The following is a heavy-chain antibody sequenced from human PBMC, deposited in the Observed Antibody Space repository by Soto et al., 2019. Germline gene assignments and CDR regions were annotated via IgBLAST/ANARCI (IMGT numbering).Heavy chain of an antibody. CDR1: GFTLSYHY. J-gene: IGHJ4*02. D-gene: IGHD3-22*01. V-gene: IGHV3-72*01. Sequence: GGSLRLSCAGSGFTLSYHYIDWVRQAPGKGLEWVGRSRDKPQGYSTTYAASVKGRFTTSRDESKNSAYLQMNSLKTEDTAVYYCVRATFFSDSSGYTRCLDYWGQGTLVTVSS. CDR3: VRATFFSDSSGYTRCLDY. CDR2: SRDKPQGYST.